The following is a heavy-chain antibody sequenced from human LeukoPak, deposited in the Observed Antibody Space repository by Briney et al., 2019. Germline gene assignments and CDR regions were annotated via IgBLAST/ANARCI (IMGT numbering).Heavy chain of an antibody. CDR1: GGTFSSYA. D-gene: IGHD6-19*01. Sequence: ASVKVSCKASGGTFSSYAISWVRQAPGQGLEWMGGIIPIFGTANYAQKFQGRVTITADESTSTAYMELSSLRSEDTAVYYCARRAVGNSYYSYMDVWGKGTTVTVSS. CDR2: IIPIFGTA. V-gene: IGHV1-69*13. CDR3: ARRAVGNSYYSYMDV. J-gene: IGHJ6*03.